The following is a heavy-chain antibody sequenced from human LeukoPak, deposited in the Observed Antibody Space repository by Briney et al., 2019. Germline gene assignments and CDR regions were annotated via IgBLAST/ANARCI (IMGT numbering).Heavy chain of an antibody. D-gene: IGHD6-13*01. V-gene: IGHV1-46*01. J-gene: IGHJ4*02. CDR1: EYTFTSYK. CDR2: INPSGRSI. Sequence: ASLKGSCKDSEYTFTSYKINCVPQPPGQGLEWMAIINPSGRSISYAQKFQGRVTMTRDMSTSTVYMELSSLRSEDTAVYYCAREQAAAAFDYWGQGTLVTVSS. CDR3: AREQAAAAFDY.